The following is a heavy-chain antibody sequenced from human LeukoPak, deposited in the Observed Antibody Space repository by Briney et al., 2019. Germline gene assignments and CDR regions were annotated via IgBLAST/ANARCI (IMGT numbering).Heavy chain of an antibody. CDR1: GYTFNNYG. CDR2: VSSYNGDT. V-gene: IGHV1-18*01. J-gene: IGHJ5*02. CDR3: AKDCHVLTGRNCFDP. D-gene: IGHD3-9*01. Sequence: ASVTVSCKASGYTFNNYGISWVRQAPGQGLEWMGWVSSYNGDTNYAQKFQGRVTMSTDTSTTTAYMELRSLRFDDTAIYYCAKDCHVLTGRNCFDPWGQGTLVTVSS.